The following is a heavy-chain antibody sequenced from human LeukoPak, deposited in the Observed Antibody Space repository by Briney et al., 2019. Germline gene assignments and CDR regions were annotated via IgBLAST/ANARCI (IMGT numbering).Heavy chain of an antibody. V-gene: IGHV4-34*01. CDR3: ARIVVPAAIRDY. D-gene: IGHD2-2*01. CDR2: INHSGST. J-gene: IGHJ4*02. CDR1: GGSFSGYY. Sequence: SETLSLTCPVYGGSFSGYYWSWIRQPPGKGLEWIGEINHSGSTNYNPSLKSRVTISVDTSKNQFSLKLSSVTAADTAVYYCARIVVPAAIRDYWGQGTLVTVSS.